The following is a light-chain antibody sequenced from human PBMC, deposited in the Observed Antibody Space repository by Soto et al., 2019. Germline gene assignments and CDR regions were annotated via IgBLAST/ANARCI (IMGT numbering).Light chain of an antibody. J-gene: IGKJ5*01. Sequence: EIVLTQSPSTLTLSPREGATLXXRASQSVSSSYLAWYQQKPGQAPRFXIYESSNRATGIAARFSGSGAGADFTLTISSLEPEDFAVYYCQQYSKWPITFGQGTRLEIK. CDR3: QQYSKWPIT. CDR2: ESS. CDR1: QSVSSSY. V-gene: IGKV3D-20*02.